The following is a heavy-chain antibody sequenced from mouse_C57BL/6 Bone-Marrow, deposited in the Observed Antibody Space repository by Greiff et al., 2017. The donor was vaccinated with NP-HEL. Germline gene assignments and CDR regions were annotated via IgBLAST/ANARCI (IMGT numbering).Heavy chain of an antibody. Sequence: VQLQQPGAELVKPGASVKMSCKASGYTFTSYWITWVKQRPGQGLEWIGDIYPGSGSTNYNEKFKSKATLTVYTSSSTAYMQLSSLTSEDSAVYYGARRGPYCDYWGQGTTLTVSS. J-gene: IGHJ2*01. CDR2: IYPGSGST. V-gene: IGHV1-55*01. CDR1: GYTFTSYW. CDR3: ARRGPYCDY. D-gene: IGHD3-3*01.